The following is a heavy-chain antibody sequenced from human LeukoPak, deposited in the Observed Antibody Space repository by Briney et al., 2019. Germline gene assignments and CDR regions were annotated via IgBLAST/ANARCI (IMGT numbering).Heavy chain of an antibody. J-gene: IGHJ4*02. CDR1: GYIFTGYY. CDR3: AKVTVATILNYYDSSGAFDY. Sequence: ASVKVSCKASGYIFTGYYMHWVRQAPGQGLEWMGWINPNSGGTNYAQKFQGRVTMTSNTSISTAYMELSRLRSDDTAVYYCAKVTVATILNYYDSSGAFDYWGQGTLVTVSS. CDR2: INPNSGGT. V-gene: IGHV1-2*02. D-gene: IGHD3-22*01.